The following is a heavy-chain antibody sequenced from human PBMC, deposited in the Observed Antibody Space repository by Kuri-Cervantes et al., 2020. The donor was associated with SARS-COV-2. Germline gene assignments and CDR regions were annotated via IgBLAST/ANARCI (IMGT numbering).Heavy chain of an antibody. Sequence: SEPLSFTCTVSGGSISDHYWSWIRQSPGKGLEWIGYIYDSGTTNYNPSLKSRVTVSVDKSKNHFSSRLSSVTAADTAVYYCARDLNGQLWSTGLGYWGQGTLVTVSS. CDR1: GGSISDHY. CDR2: IYDSGTT. V-gene: IGHV4-59*11. D-gene: IGHD5-18*01. CDR3: ARDLNGQLWSTGLGY. J-gene: IGHJ4*02.